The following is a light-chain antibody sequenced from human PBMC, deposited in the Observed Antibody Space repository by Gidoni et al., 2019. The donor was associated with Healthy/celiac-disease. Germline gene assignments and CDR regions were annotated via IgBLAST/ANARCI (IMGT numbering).Light chain of an antibody. CDR2: LGS. Sequence: DSVMTQSPLSLPVTPGEPASISCRSSQSLLHSNGYNDLDWYLQKPGQSPQLLIYLGSNRASAVPDSFSGSGSGTAFTLKISRVEAEDVGVYYCMQALQTWTFGQGTKVEIK. J-gene: IGKJ1*01. CDR3: MQALQTWT. V-gene: IGKV2-28*01. CDR1: QSLLHSNGYND.